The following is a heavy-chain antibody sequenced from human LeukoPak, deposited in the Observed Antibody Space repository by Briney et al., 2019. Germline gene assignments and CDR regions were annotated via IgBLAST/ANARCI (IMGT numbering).Heavy chain of an antibody. CDR3: ARYMSGPGPSDY. Sequence: SETLSLTCSVSGGSISSYYWSWIRQPPGKGLEWIGYVYYSGSTNSNPSLQSRVTISVDTSKNQFSLQLSSVTAADTAVYYCARYMSGPGPSDYWGQGTLVTVSS. CDR2: VYYSGST. D-gene: IGHD6-19*01. CDR1: GGSISSYY. J-gene: IGHJ4*02. V-gene: IGHV4-59*08.